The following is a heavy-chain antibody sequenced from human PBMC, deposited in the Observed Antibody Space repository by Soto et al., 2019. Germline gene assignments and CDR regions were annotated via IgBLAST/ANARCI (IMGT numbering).Heavy chain of an antibody. CDR2: IYYTGDT. CDR3: ARLGYCSSTSCYAGGYYYYYGMDV. J-gene: IGHJ6*02. D-gene: IGHD2-2*01. CDR1: GDSINIDNYY. V-gene: IGHV4-39*01. Sequence: PSETLSLTCTVSGDSINIDNYYWGWIRQPPGKGLEWIGSIYYTGDTYYSPSLKSRVTISLDASMNQFSLRLTSVSVADTAMYYCARLGYCSSTSCYAGGYYYYYGMDVWGQGATVTVSS.